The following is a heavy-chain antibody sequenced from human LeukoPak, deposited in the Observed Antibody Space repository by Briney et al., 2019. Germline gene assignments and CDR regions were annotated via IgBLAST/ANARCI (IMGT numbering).Heavy chain of an antibody. J-gene: IGHJ6*02. Sequence: GGSLRLSCAASGFTFSSYWMNWVRQAPGKGLVWVSRVNSDGSITAYADSVKGRFTISKDNAKTTLYLQMNSLRGEDTAVYYCARMGSQRNGVDVWGQGTTVTVPS. CDR2: VNSDGSIT. CDR3: ARMGSQRNGVDV. CDR1: GFTFSSYW. D-gene: IGHD1-26*01. V-gene: IGHV3-74*01.